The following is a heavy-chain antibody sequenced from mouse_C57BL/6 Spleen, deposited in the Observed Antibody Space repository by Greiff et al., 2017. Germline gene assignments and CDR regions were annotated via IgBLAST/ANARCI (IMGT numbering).Heavy chain of an antibody. V-gene: IGHV1-47*01. Sequence: VQGVESGAELVKPGASVKMSCKASGYTFTTYPIEWMKQNHGKSLEWIGNFHPYNDDTKYNEKFKGKATLTVEKSSSTVYLELSRLTSDDSAVYYCAIITTVASYAMDYWGQGTSVTVSS. CDR1: GYTFTTYP. CDR2: FHPYNDDT. CDR3: AIITTVASYAMDY. J-gene: IGHJ4*01. D-gene: IGHD1-1*01.